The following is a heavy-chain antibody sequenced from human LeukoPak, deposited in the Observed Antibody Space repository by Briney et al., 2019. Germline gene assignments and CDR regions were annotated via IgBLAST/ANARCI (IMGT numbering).Heavy chain of an antibody. Sequence: GGSLRLSCAASGFTFNYYWMHWVRQAPGKGLMWVSRINGDGSRSYADSVKGRFTISRDNAKKTVDLRMNSLRAEDTAVYYCGLGYCSGGSCYHIDYWGQGTLVTVSS. V-gene: IGHV3-74*01. J-gene: IGHJ4*02. CDR1: GFTFNYYW. D-gene: IGHD2-15*01. CDR3: GLGYCSGGSCYHIDY. CDR2: INGDGSR.